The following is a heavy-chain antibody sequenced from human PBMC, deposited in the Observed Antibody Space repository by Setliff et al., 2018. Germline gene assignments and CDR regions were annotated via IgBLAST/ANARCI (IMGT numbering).Heavy chain of an antibody. V-gene: IGHV4-39*07. CDR3: ARVDFTMLQGVLGQ. CDR1: GGSISSSSYY. J-gene: IGHJ1*01. Sequence: SETLSLTCTVSGGSISSSSYYWGWIRQPPGKGLEWLGSVYFSGYTYYNPSLSGRVTISIDTSKNQFSLRLTSVTAADTAVYYCARVDFTMLQGVLGQWGQAPWSRLL. D-gene: IGHD3-10*01. CDR2: VYFSGYT.